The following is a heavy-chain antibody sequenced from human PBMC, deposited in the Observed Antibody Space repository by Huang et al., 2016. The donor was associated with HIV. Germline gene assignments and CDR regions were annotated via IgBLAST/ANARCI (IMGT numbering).Heavy chain of an antibody. CDR1: GFKFDFYW. V-gene: IGHV3-7*01. CDR2: IREDGGER. Sequence: EVQLVQSGGGLVQPGKSLTLSCAGSGFKFDFYWISWVRQAPGKGLEWVTNIREDGGERNYVGPVKGRFTISRDNAKNSVYLQMDSLRVDDTAVYFCARGGSGYDYWGQGSLVTVSS. D-gene: IGHD5-12*01. CDR3: ARGGSGYDY. J-gene: IGHJ4*02.